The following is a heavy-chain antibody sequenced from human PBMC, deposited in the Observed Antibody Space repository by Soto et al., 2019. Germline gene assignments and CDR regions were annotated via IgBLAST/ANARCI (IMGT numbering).Heavy chain of an antibody. J-gene: IGHJ6*03. V-gene: IGHV4-31*03. CDR1: GGSISSGGYY. CDR2: IYYSGST. D-gene: IGHD6-13*01. Sequence: SETLSLTCTVSGGSISSGGYYWSWIRQHPGKGLEWIGYIYYSGSTYYNPSLKSRVTISVDTSKNQFSLKLSSVTAADTAVYYCAREKVNSSSWSAYYYYMDVWGKGTMVTVSS. CDR3: AREKVNSSSWSAYYYYMDV.